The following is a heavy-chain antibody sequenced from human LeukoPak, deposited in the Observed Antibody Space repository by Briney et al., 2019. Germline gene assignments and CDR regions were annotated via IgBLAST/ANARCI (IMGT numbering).Heavy chain of an antibody. V-gene: IGHV4-4*02. CDR1: GGSISSSNW. CDR3: ARDHTPSTETKTYYYDSSAGFFDY. CDR2: IYHSGST. J-gene: IGHJ4*02. D-gene: IGHD3-22*01. Sequence: PSETLSLTCAVSGGSISSSNWWSWVRPPPGKGLEWIGEIYHSGSTNYNPSLKSRVTISVDKSKNQFSLKLSSVTAADTAVYYCARDHTPSTETKTYYYDSSAGFFDYWGQGTLVTVSS.